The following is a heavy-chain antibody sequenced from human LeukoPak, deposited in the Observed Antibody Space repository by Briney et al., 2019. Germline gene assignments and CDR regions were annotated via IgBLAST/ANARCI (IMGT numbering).Heavy chain of an antibody. J-gene: IGHJ4*02. V-gene: IGHV4-59*01. Sequence: SETLSLTCTVSGVSISSYYWSWIRQPPEKGPEWIGHISYSGGTTCNPSLRSRVTISMDTSKNQFSLNLSSVTAADTAVYYCARVPDISGYYYYFDYWGQGTLVTVSS. D-gene: IGHD3-22*01. CDR1: GVSISSYY. CDR2: ISYSGGT. CDR3: ARVPDISGYYYYFDY.